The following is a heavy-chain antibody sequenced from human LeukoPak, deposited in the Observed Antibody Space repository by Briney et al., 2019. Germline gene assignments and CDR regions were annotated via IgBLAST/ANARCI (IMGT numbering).Heavy chain of an antibody. D-gene: IGHD4-17*01. J-gene: IGHJ4*02. CDR3: AKGGATVIDY. Sequence: GGSLRLSCAASGFTFSNYWMHWVRQAPGKGLVWVSRINSDGSSTTSADPVKGRFTISRDNAKNTLYLQMNSLRAEDTAVYYCAKGGATVIDYWGQGTLVTVSS. CDR1: GFTFSNYW. CDR2: INSDGSST. V-gene: IGHV3-74*01.